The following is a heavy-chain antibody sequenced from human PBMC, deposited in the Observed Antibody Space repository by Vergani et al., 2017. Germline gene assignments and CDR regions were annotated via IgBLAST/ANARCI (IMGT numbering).Heavy chain of an antibody. CDR3: ARVSSSGWADY. J-gene: IGHJ4*02. CDR1: GYTFTSYY. D-gene: IGHD6-19*01. CDR2: INPSGGST. Sequence: QVQLVQSGAEVKKPGASVKVSCKASGYTFTSYYMHWVRQAPGQGLEWMGIINPSGGSTSYAPKFQGRVTMTRDTSTSTVYMELSRLRSEDTAVYYCARVSSSGWADYWGQGTLVTVSS. V-gene: IGHV1-46*01.